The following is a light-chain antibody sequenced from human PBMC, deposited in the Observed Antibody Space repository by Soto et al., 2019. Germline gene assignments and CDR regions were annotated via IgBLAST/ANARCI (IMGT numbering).Light chain of an antibody. CDR2: GAS. Sequence: EIVMTQSPATLSVSPGERATLSCRASQSVSSNLALYQQKPGQAPRLLIYGASPKATGIPARFSGSGSGTEFTLTISSLQSEDFAVYYWQQYNNWPPITFGQGTRLEIK. CDR3: QQYNNWPPIT. V-gene: IGKV3-15*01. CDR1: QSVSSN. J-gene: IGKJ5*01.